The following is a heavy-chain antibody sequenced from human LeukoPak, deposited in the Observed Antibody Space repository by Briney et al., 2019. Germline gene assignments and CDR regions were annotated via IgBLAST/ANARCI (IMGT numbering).Heavy chain of an antibody. CDR3: ARDREWFGEPTLDY. V-gene: IGHV3-33*08. CDR2: IWYGGGNE. J-gene: IGHJ4*02. D-gene: IGHD3-10*01. Sequence: GGSLRLSCAASGFTFSNYGMHWVRQAPGKGLEWVTVIWYGGGNEYYADSVKGRFTISRDNSKNTLYLQMNSLRAEDTAVYYCARDREWFGEPTLDYWGQGTLVTVSS. CDR1: GFTFSNYG.